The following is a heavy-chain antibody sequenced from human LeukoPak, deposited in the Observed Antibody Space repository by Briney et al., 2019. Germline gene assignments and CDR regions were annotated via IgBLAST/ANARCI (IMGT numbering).Heavy chain of an antibody. CDR1: GYTFTSYG. J-gene: IGHJ4*02. D-gene: IGHD3-22*01. V-gene: IGHV1-18*01. CDR3: ARSDSSGYFDY. Sequence: ASVKVSCKASGYTFTSYGISWVRQAPGQGLEWMGWISAYNGNTNYAQKLQGRVTMTTDTSTSTAYTELRSLRSDDTAVYYCARSDSSGYFDYWGQGTLVTVSS. CDR2: ISAYNGNT.